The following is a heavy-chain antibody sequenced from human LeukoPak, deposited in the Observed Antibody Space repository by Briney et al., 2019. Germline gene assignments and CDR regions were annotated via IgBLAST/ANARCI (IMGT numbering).Heavy chain of an antibody. Sequence: NPSETLSLTCIVSGGSISNYYWHWIRQSPGKGLEWIGYAYYSGTTNYNPSLKSRVTISVDTSKNQFSLKLSSVTAADTAVYYCARGAIEDCGGDCYLAYWGQGTQVTVSS. CDR2: AYYSGTT. J-gene: IGHJ4*02. V-gene: IGHV4-59*01. CDR3: ARGAIEDCGGDCYLAY. CDR1: GGSISNYY. D-gene: IGHD2-21*02.